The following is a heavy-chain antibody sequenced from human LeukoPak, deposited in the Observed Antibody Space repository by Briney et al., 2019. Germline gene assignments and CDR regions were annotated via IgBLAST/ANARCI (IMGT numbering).Heavy chain of an antibody. Sequence: GGSLRLSCAASGFTFRSYNMNWVRQAPGKGLEWVSYITGGSTTIYYADSVKGRFTISRDNAKNSLYLQMNSLRAEDTAVYYCVRGAYSSSWLNFDYWGQGTLVTVSS. CDR2: ITGGSTTI. V-gene: IGHV3-48*01. CDR1: GFTFRSYN. CDR3: VRGAYSSSWLNFDY. J-gene: IGHJ4*02. D-gene: IGHD6-13*01.